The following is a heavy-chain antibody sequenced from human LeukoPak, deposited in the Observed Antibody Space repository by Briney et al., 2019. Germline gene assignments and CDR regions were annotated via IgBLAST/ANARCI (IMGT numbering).Heavy chain of an antibody. CDR2: INPSGGST. CDR3: ATDLGYSSSWHRSNWFDP. J-gene: IGHJ5*02. V-gene: IGHV1-46*01. CDR1: GYTFTSYY. Sequence: GASVKVSCKASGYTFTSYYMHWVRQAPGQGLEWMGIINPSGGSTSYAQKFQGRVTMTEDTSTDTAYMELSSLRSEDTAVYYCATDLGYSSSWHRSNWFDPWGQGTLVTVSS. D-gene: IGHD6-13*01.